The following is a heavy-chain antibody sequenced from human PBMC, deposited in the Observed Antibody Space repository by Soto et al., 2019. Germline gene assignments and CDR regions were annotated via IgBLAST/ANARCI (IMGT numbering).Heavy chain of an antibody. CDR1: GYPFTNYY. V-gene: IGHV1-2*02. D-gene: IGHD3-3*01. J-gene: IGHJ4*02. Sequence: ASVKVSCKTSGYPFTNYYIHWVRQAPGQGLEWLGLINPYNGDTTYGQKFQGRVTVTRDTSTTTAYLDLSSLTSADTAIYFCAQDFATLTKDHWGQGTLVTVSS. CDR2: INPYNGDT. CDR3: AQDFATLTKDH.